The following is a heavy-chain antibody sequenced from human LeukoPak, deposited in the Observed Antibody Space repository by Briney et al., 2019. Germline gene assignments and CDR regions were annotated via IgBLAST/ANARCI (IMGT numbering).Heavy chain of an antibody. V-gene: IGHV1-8*02. CDR1: DYTFTNYG. D-gene: IGHD6-6*01. CDR3: ASLYSSSSGYYYYYGMDV. CDR2: MNPNSGNT. Sequence: GASVKVSCKTSDYTFTNYGINWVRQATGQGLEWMGWMNPNSGNTGYAQKFQGRVTMTRNTSISTAYMELSSLRSEDTAVYYCASLYSSSSGYYYYYGMDVWGQGTTVTVSS. J-gene: IGHJ6*02.